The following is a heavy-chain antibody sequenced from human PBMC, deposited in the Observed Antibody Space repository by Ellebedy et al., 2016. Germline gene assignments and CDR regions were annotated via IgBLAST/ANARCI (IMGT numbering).Heavy chain of an antibody. D-gene: IGHD5-18*01. Sequence: SETLSLTCTVSGGSVNSDYWSWIRQPPGKGLEWIGYISFSGFNKYNPSLKSRVTISVDTSKSQFSLNLSSVTAADTAVYYCARLPRGNSFGFFDYWGQGALVTVSS. CDR1: GGSVNSDY. CDR3: ARLPRGNSFGFFDY. CDR2: ISFSGFN. J-gene: IGHJ4*02. V-gene: IGHV4-59*02.